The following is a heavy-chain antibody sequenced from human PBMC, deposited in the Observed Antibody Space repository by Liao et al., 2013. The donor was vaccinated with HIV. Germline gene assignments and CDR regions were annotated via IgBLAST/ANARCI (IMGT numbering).Heavy chain of an antibody. CDR3: ARGRGVITIFGVVPQNFDY. CDR1: GGSISSYY. D-gene: IGHD3-3*01. CDR2: IYYSGST. Sequence: QVQLQESGPGLVKPSETLSLTCTVSGGSISSYYWGWIRQPPGKGLEWIGTIYYSGSTYYNPSLKSRVTISVDTSKNQFSLKLSSVTAADTAVYYCARGRGVITIFGVVPQNFDYWGQGTLVTVSS. J-gene: IGHJ4*02. V-gene: IGHV4-39*07.